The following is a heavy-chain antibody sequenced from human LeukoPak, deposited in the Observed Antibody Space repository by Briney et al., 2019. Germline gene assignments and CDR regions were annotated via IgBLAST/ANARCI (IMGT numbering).Heavy chain of an antibody. CDR2: IYHTGST. J-gene: IGHJ5*02. CDR3: ARRRVGAISSYNWFDP. V-gene: IGHV4-34*01. Sequence: SETLSLTCAVYNGSFSGYYWTWIRQPPGKGLEWIGEIYHTGSTNYNPSLRSRVTISLDTSKNQFSLKLSSVTAADTAVYYCARRRVGAISSYNWFDPWGQGTLVTVSS. D-gene: IGHD1-26*01. CDR1: NGSFSGYY.